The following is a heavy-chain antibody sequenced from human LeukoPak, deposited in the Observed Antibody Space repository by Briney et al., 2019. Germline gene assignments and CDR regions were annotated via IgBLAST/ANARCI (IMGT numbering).Heavy chain of an antibody. CDR2: IWYDGSNK. Sequence: PGGSLRLSCAASGFTFSSYGMHWVRQAPGKGLEWVAVIWYDGSNKYYPDSVKGRFTISRDNSKNTLYLQMNSLRAEDTAVYYCARDFDPNYYDSSGPSGWGQGTLVTVSS. CDR1: GFTFSSYG. D-gene: IGHD3-22*01. CDR3: ARDFDPNYYDSSGPSG. J-gene: IGHJ4*02. V-gene: IGHV3-33*01.